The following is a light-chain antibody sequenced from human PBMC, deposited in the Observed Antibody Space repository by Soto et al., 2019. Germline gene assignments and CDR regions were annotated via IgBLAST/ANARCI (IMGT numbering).Light chain of an antibody. J-gene: IGLJ3*02. CDR3: SSYTSSNTWV. CDR1: SSDVGGYNY. Sequence: QSALTQPASVSGSPGQSITLSCTGTSSDVGGYNYVSWYQQHPGKAPKLTIYEVRNRPSGVSTRFSGSKSGNTASLTISGLQAEDEADYYCSSYTSSNTWVFGGGTKLTVL. CDR2: EVR. V-gene: IGLV2-14*03.